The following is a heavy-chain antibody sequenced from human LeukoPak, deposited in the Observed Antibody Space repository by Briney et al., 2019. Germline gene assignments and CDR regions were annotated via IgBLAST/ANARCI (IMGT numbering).Heavy chain of an antibody. Sequence: GGSLRLSCAASGFTFTTYYMSWVRQAPGKGLEWVANIKQDGSETYYVDSVKGRFTISRANAKNSLYLQMSSLRAEDTAVYYWVRHGTDDYNSSGYLRPWGQGTLVTV. D-gene: IGHD3-22*01. CDR1: GFTFTTYY. CDR3: VRHGTDDYNSSGYLRP. CDR2: IKQDGSET. J-gene: IGHJ5*02. V-gene: IGHV3-7*04.